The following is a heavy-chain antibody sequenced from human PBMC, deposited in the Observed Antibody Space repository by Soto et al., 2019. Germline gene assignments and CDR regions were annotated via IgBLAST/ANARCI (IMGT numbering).Heavy chain of an antibody. CDR3: ARAPNYDNVLGWFYYYALDV. CDR1: GYTFTTYG. J-gene: IGHJ6*02. Sequence: QVQLVQSGAEVKKPGASVKVSCMASGYTFTTYGITWVRQAPGQGLEWVGWSSTYTGYTDYAQRFQGRVIMTADTSTRTAYMELESLTPDDTAVYYCARAPNYDNVLGWFYYYALDVWGQGTPVTVSS. CDR2: SSTYTGYT. V-gene: IGHV1-18*01. D-gene: IGHD2-8*01.